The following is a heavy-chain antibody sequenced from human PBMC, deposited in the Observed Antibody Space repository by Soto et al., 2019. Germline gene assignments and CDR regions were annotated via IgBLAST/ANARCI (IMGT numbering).Heavy chain of an antibody. CDR2: ISYSGTT. D-gene: IGHD5-18*01. J-gene: IGHJ5*02. V-gene: IGHV4-30-4*01. CDR3: ARGRGYSYGLDP. CDR1: GDSISSNNNY. Sequence: SETLSLTCTVSGDSISSNNNYWSWIRQPPGEGLEWIGFISYSGTTSYSPALKSRVAISLDTSKNQFSLSLSSVTAADTAVYYCARGRGYSYGLDPWGQGTLVTVSS.